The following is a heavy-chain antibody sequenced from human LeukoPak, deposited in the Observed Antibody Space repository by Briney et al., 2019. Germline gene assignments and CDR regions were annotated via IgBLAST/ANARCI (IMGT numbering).Heavy chain of an antibody. D-gene: IGHD1-1*01. V-gene: IGHV3-11*04. J-gene: IGHJ4*02. CDR3: ARVWRQQLELDH. CDR1: GFSFSDYY. CDR2: ISGSASTI. Sequence: GGSLRLSCAASGFSFSDYYMSWVRQAPGKGLEWVSFISGSASTIYYADSVKGRFTISRDNAKKSFYLQMNNLRAEDTAVYYCARVWRQQLELDHWGQGTLVIVSS.